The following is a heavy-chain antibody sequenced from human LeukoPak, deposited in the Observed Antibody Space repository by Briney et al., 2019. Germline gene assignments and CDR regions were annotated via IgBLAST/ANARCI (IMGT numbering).Heavy chain of an antibody. CDR1: GFTVSSTY. Sequence: RPGGSLRLSCAASGFTVSSTYMSWVRQAPGKGLEWVSVISSGGSTYYADSVKGRFTISRDNSKNTLYLQMNSLRAEDTAVYYCAKDTITMIVDAFDIWGQGTMVTVSS. J-gene: IGHJ3*02. V-gene: IGHV3-66*01. CDR2: ISSGGST. CDR3: AKDTITMIVDAFDI. D-gene: IGHD3-22*01.